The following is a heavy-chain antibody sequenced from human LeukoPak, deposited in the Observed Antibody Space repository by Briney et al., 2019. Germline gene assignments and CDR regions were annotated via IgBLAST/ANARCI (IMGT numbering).Heavy chain of an antibody. D-gene: IGHD6-13*01. Sequence: GGSLRLSCAASGFTFSSYEMNRVRQAPGKGLEWVSYISSSGSTIYYADSVKGRFTISRDNAKNSLYLQMNSLRAEDTAVYYCARRGAAAGKLDYWGQGTLVTVSS. V-gene: IGHV3-48*03. CDR1: GFTFSSYE. CDR3: ARRGAAAGKLDY. J-gene: IGHJ4*02. CDR2: ISSSGSTI.